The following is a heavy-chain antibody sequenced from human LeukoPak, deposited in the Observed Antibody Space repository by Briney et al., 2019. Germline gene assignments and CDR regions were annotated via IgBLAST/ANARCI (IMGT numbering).Heavy chain of an antibody. J-gene: IGHJ4*02. V-gene: IGHV3-23*01. CDR1: GFSFSTGG. D-gene: IGHD2-2*01. CDR3: AHGTMYQLDY. Sequence: GGTLRLPCSAPGFSFSTGGMSWVRQAPGKGLEWVSGILGLGGASRTYYADSVKGRFTISRDNSKNTLYLQMNSLRAEDTAVYYCAHGTMYQLDYWGQGTLVTVS. CDR2: ILGLGGASRT.